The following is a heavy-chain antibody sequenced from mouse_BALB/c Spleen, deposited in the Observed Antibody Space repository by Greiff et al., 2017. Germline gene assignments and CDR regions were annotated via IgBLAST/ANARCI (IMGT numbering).Heavy chain of an antibody. CDR3: ARDQGNYYFDY. J-gene: IGHJ2*01. Sequence: EVKVVESGGGLVQPGGSLRLSCATSGFTFTDYYMSWVRQPPGKALEWLGFIRNKANGYTTEYSASVKGRFTISRDNSQSILYLQMNTLRAEDSATYYCARDQGNYYFDYWGQGTTLTVSS. V-gene: IGHV7-3*02. D-gene: IGHD2-1*01. CDR1: GFTFTDYY. CDR2: IRNKANGYTT.